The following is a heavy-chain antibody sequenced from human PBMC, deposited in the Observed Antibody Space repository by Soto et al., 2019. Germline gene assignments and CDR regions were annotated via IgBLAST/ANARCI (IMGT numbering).Heavy chain of an antibody. Sequence: GGSLRLSCAASGFTFDDYAMHWVRQAPGKGLEWVSGISWNSGSIGYADSVKGRFTISRDNAKNSLYLQMNSLRAEDTALYYCAKDFLYGGYHGPFDYWGQGTLVTVSS. D-gene: IGHD5-12*01. CDR3: AKDFLYGGYHGPFDY. J-gene: IGHJ4*02. V-gene: IGHV3-9*01. CDR1: GFTFDDYA. CDR2: ISWNSGSI.